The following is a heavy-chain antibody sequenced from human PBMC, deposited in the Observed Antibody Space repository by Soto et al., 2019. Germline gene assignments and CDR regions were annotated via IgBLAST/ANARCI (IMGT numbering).Heavy chain of an antibody. CDR3: ARGLLLEYYDSSGYYPEYFQH. J-gene: IGHJ1*01. CDR1: GFTFSSYA. CDR2: ISYDGSNK. Sequence: QVQLVESGGGVVQPGRSLRLSCAASGFTFSSYAMHWVRQAPGKGLEWVAVISYDGSNKYYADSVKGRFTISRDNSKNTLYLQMNSLRAEDTAVYYCARGLLLEYYDSSGYYPEYFQHWGQGTLVTVSS. V-gene: IGHV3-30-3*01. D-gene: IGHD3-22*01.